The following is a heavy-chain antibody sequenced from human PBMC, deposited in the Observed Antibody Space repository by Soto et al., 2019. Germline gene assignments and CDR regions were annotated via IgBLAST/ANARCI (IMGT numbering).Heavy chain of an antibody. J-gene: IGHJ1*01. D-gene: IGHD3-22*01. Sequence: GGSLRLSCAASGFTFRNYGMNWVRQAPGKGLEWVSVIYSGGSTYYADSVKGRFTISRDNSKNTLYLQMNSLRAEDTAVYYCARDRVESGYPEYFQHWGQGTLVTVSS. CDR3: ARDRVESGYPEYFQH. CDR1: GFTFRNYG. V-gene: IGHV3-53*01. CDR2: IYSGGST.